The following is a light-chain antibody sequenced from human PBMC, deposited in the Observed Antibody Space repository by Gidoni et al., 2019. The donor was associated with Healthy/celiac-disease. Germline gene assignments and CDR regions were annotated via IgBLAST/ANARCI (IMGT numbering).Light chain of an antibody. Sequence: DIQMTQSPSSLSASVGDGVTITCRASQSISSYLNWYQQKPGKAPKLLMYGASSLQSGVPSRFSGSGSGTDFTLTITSLQPEDSATYYCQQSYSTPRTFGQGTKVEIK. V-gene: IGKV1-39*01. J-gene: IGKJ1*01. CDR2: GAS. CDR1: QSISSY. CDR3: QQSYSTPRT.